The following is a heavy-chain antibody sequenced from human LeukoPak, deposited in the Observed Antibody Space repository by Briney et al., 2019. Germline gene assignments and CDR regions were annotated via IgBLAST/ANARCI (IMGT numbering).Heavy chain of an antibody. CDR1: GYTFTSYD. V-gene: IGHV1-8*03. J-gene: IGHJ3*02. D-gene: IGHD6-13*01. Sequence: AASVKVSCKASGYTFTSYDINWVRQATGQGLEWMGWMNPNSGNTGYAQKFQGRVTITRNTSISTAYMELSSLRSEDTAVYYCARAFGSSWYFRRTFDIWGQGTMVTVSS. CDR2: MNPNSGNT. CDR3: ARAFGSSWYFRRTFDI.